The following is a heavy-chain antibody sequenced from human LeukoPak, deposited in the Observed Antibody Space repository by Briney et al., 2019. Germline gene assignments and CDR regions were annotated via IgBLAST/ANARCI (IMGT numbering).Heavy chain of an antibody. CDR2: ISAYNGNT. CDR3: ASGTEHSSSSAIGDY. D-gene: IGHD6-6*01. Sequence: ASVKVSCQASGYTFTSYGISWVRQAPGQGLEWMGWISAYNGNTNYAQKLQGRVTMTTDTSTSTAYMELRSLRSDDTAVYCCASGTEHSSSSAIGDYWGQGTLVTVSS. J-gene: IGHJ4*02. V-gene: IGHV1-18*01. CDR1: GYTFTSYG.